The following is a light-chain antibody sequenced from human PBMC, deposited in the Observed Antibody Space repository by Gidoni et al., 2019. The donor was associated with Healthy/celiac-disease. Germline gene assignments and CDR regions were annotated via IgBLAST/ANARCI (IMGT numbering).Light chain of an antibody. CDR1: QSVSSSY. V-gene: IGKV3-20*01. J-gene: IGKJ2*01. CDR2: GAS. Sequence: EIVLTQSTGTLSLSPGERATLSCRASQSVSSSYLAWYQQKPGQAPRLLIYGASSSATGIQDRFSGSGSGTDFTLTISRLEPEDFAVYYCQQYGSSPYTFXQXTKLEIK. CDR3: QQYGSSPYT.